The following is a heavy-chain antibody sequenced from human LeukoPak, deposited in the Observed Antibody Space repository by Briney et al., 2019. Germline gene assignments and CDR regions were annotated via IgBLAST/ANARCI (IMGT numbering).Heavy chain of an antibody. CDR3: AKDRDSSGWSPPLNWFDP. CDR1: GFTFSSYA. J-gene: IGHJ5*02. D-gene: IGHD6-19*01. Sequence: GGSLRLSCAASGFTFSSYAMSWVRQAPGKGLEWVSAISGSGGSTYYADSVKGRSTISRDNSKNTLYLQMNSLRAEDTAVYYCAKDRDSSGWSPPLNWFDPWGQGTLVTVSS. CDR2: ISGSGGST. V-gene: IGHV3-23*01.